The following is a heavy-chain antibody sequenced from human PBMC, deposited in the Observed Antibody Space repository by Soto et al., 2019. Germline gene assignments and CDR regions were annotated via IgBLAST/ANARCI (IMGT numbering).Heavy chain of an antibody. CDR3: ARAPYYYDSSGYYRSAFDI. Sequence: SVKVSCKASGGTFSSYAISWVRQAPGQGLEWMGGIIPIFGTANYAQKFQGRVTITADESTSTAYMELSSLRSEDTAVYYCARAPYYYDSSGYYRSAFDIWGQGTMVTVS. V-gene: IGHV1-69*13. CDR1: GGTFSSYA. J-gene: IGHJ3*02. D-gene: IGHD3-22*01. CDR2: IIPIFGTA.